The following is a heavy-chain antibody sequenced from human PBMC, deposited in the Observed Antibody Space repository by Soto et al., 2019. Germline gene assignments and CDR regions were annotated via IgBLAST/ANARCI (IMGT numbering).Heavy chain of an antibody. CDR3: ARDHLGEKAELLLYYFDY. CDR1: GFTFSSYG. D-gene: IGHD2-2*02. V-gene: IGHV3-33*01. CDR2: IWYDGRNK. Sequence: QVQLVESGGGVVQPGRSLRLSCAASGFTFSSYGMHWVRQAPGKGLEWVAVIWYDGRNKYYADSAKGRFTISRDNPKNTLYLQMNSLRAEDTAVYYSARDHLGEKAELLLYYFDYWGQGTLVTVSP. J-gene: IGHJ4*02.